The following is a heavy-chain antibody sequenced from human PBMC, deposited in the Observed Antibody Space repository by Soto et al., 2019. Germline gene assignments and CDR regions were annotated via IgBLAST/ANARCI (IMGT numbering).Heavy chain of an antibody. D-gene: IGHD2-15*01. CDR2: IIPILGIA. Sequence: GASVKVSCKASGGTFSSYTISWVRQAPGQGLEWMGRIIPILGIANYAQKFQGRVTITADKSTSTAYMELSSLRSEDTAVYYCASPSGPNDAFDIWGQGTMVTVSS. CDR1: GGTFSSYT. J-gene: IGHJ3*02. V-gene: IGHV1-69*02. CDR3: ASPSGPNDAFDI.